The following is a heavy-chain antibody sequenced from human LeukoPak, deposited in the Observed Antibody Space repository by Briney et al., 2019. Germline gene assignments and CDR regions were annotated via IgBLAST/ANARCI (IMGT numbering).Heavy chain of an antibody. CDR2: ISGGSRYT. Sequence: GGSLRLSCAASGFNFSDSYMNWIRQAPGKGLEYVSHISGGSRYTNYADSLKGRFTISGDNAKNSLYLQMNSLRVEDTAVYYCARGRYSSSSQPNDYWGQGILVTVSS. V-gene: IGHV3-11*06. D-gene: IGHD6-6*01. CDR1: GFNFSDSY. CDR3: ARGRYSSSSQPNDY. J-gene: IGHJ4*02.